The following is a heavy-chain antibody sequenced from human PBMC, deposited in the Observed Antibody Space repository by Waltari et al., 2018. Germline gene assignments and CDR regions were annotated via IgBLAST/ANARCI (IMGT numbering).Heavy chain of an antibody. Sequence: ELQLLEAGGGLVQPGGSLRLSCGASGFPFSSHALNWVGSAPGKGLEWVSAISGSGDSAFYAESVKGRFTVSRDNSKNTLFLQMNSLRAEDTAVYYCARDWRRSLEYLDWLLFALDYWGQGTLVTVSS. CDR1: GFPFSSHA. J-gene: IGHJ4*02. CDR2: ISGSGDSA. V-gene: IGHV3-23*01. CDR3: ARDWRRSLEYLDWLLFALDY. D-gene: IGHD3-9*01.